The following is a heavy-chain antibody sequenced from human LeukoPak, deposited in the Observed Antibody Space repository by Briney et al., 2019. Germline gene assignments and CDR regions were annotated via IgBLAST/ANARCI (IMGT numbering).Heavy chain of an antibody. CDR1: GYSFASYG. Sequence: ASVKVSCKAPGYSFASYGICWVRQAPGRGLEWLGWISAYNGHTNYGQILQGRVTMTRDTSTNTTYLELRSLRSDDTAVYYCARDSLAGGNAFPDYWGQGTLVTVS. CDR2: ISAYNGHT. D-gene: IGHD4-23*01. V-gene: IGHV1-18*01. CDR3: ARDSLAGGNAFPDY. J-gene: IGHJ4*02.